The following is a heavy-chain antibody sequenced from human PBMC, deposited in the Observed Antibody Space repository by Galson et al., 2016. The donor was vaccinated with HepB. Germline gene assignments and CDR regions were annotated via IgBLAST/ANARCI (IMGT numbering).Heavy chain of an antibody. V-gene: IGHV3-23*01. J-gene: IGHJ4*02. CDR1: GFSFSTSG. Sequence: SLRLSCAASGFSFSTSGMSWVRQTPGRGLEWVSGITSSGATTHYADAVKGRVTISRDNSKNTLYLYMNSLRAEDSAVYYCGKHRGFDYWGQGALVTGPS. CDR2: ITSSGATT. CDR3: GKHRGFDY. D-gene: IGHD3-10*01.